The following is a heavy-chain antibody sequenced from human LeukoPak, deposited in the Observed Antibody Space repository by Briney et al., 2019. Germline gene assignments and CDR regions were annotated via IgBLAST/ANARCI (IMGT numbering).Heavy chain of an antibody. V-gene: IGHV3-21*01. CDR2: ISSSSSYI. CDR3: ATITPTVTTVYFDY. CDR1: GFTFSSYS. D-gene: IGHD4-17*01. Sequence: GGSLRLSCAASGFTFSSYSMNWVRQAPGEGLEWVSSISSSSSYIYYADSVKGRFTISRDNAKNSLYLQMNSLRAEDTAVYYCATITPTVTTVYFDYWGQGTLVTVSS. J-gene: IGHJ4*02.